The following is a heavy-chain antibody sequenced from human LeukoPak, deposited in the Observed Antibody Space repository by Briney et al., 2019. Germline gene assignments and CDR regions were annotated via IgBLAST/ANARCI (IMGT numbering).Heavy chain of an antibody. Sequence: PSETLSLTCTVSGGSISSGDYYWSWIRQPPGKGLAWIGSIYYSGSTYYNPSLKSRVTISVDTSKNQFSLKLSSVTAADTAVYYCARQLEYYYDSSGCSDAFDIWGQGTMVTVSS. CDR1: GGSISSGDYY. J-gene: IGHJ3*02. CDR3: ARQLEYYYDSSGCSDAFDI. CDR2: IYYSGST. D-gene: IGHD3-22*01. V-gene: IGHV4-39*01.